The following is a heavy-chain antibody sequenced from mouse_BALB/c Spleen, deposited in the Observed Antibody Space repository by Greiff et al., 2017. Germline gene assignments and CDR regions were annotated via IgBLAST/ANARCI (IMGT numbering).Heavy chain of an antibody. J-gene: IGHJ3*01. V-gene: IGHV4-1*02. D-gene: IGHD2-4*01. Sequence: EVKLVESGGGLVQPGGSLKLSCAASGFDFSRYWLSWVRQAPGKGLEWIGEINPDSSTINYTPSLKDKFIISRDNAKNTLYLQMSKVRSEDTALYYCARRAMITVLAYWGQGTLVTVSA. CDR3: ARRAMITVLAY. CDR1: GFDFSRYW. CDR2: INPDSSTI.